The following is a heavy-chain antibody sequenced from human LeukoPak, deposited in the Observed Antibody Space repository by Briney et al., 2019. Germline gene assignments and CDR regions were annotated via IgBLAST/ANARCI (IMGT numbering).Heavy chain of an antibody. V-gene: IGHV1-2*02. CDR3: ARDRSSITMVRGVISY. D-gene: IGHD3-10*01. CDR2: INPNSGGT. J-gene: IGHJ4*02. CDR1: GYTFTGYY. Sequence: GASVKVSCKASGYTFTGYYMHWVRQAPGQGLEWMGWINPNSGGTNYAQKFQGRVTVTRDTSISTAYMELSRLRSDDTAVYYCARDRSSITMVRGVISYWGQGTLVTVSS.